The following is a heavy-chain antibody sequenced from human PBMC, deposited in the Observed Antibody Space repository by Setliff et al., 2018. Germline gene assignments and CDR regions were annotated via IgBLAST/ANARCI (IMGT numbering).Heavy chain of an antibody. V-gene: IGHV1-2*02. D-gene: IGHD6-19*01. Sequence: APVKVSCKTSGYIFTNYYIHWVRQAPGQGLEWMGWINANTGGTREVQKFQGRVTMTRDTSIDTAYMEVNRLTYDDTAVYYCARVGGYASAWHGIEAFDIWGQGTKVTVSS. CDR1: GYIFTNYY. CDR2: INANTGGT. CDR3: ARVGGYASAWHGIEAFDI. J-gene: IGHJ3*02.